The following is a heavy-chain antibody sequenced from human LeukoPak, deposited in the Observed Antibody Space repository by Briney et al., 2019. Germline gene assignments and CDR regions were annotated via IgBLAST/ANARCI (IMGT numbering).Heavy chain of an antibody. CDR2: IIPVLGVS. CDR1: GGAFSEDV. Sequence: ASVKVSCKASGGAFSEDVITWVRQAPGQRPEWMGRIIPVLGVSNFAQKFRGRITITADKSTSTGHMELSRLEFGDTAIYYCTREGVYAPDPSSYHRAPFDIWGQGTVVIVSS. D-gene: IGHD3-16*02. J-gene: IGHJ3*02. V-gene: IGHV1-69*04. CDR3: TREGVYAPDPSSYHRAPFDI.